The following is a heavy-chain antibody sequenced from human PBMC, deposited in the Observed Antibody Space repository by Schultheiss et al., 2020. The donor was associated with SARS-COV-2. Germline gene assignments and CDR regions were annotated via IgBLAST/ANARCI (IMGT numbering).Heavy chain of an antibody. CDR1: GLTVRNNY. CDR3: ARVTVPYYDFWSGYYGDEDDYYYYYYMDV. J-gene: IGHJ6*03. V-gene: IGHV3-66*01. Sequence: GGSLRLSCEASGLTVRNNYMTWVRQVPGKGLEWVSIIYSGGSTYYADSVKGRFTISRDNSKNSLYLQMNSLRDEDTAVYYCARVTVPYYDFWSGYYGDEDDYYYYYYMDVWGKGTTVTVSS. CDR2: IYSGGST. D-gene: IGHD3-3*01.